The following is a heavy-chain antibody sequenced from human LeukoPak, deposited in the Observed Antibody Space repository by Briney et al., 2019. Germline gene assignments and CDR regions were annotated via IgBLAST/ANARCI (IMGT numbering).Heavy chain of an antibody. CDR2: IYYSGST. J-gene: IGHJ5*02. CDR1: GGSISSSSYY. V-gene: IGHV4-39*01. Sequence: TSETLSLTCTVSGGSISSSSYYWGWIRQPPGKGLEWIGSIYYSGSTYYNPSLKSRVTISVDTSKNQFSLKLSSVTAADTAVYYCARLPMNWFDPWGQGTLVTVSS. CDR3: ARLPMNWFDP.